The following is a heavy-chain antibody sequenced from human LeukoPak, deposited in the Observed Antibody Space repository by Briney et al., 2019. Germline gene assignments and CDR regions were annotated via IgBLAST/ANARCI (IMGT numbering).Heavy chain of an antibody. Sequence: PSETLSLTCAVYGGSFSGYYWSWIRQPPGRGLEWTGEINHSGSTNYNPSLKSRVTISVDTSKNQFSLKLSSVTAADTAVYYCARHTLVLLWFGGGAFDIWGQGTMVTVSS. CDR1: GGSFSGYY. D-gene: IGHD3-10*01. CDR3: ARHTLVLLWFGGGAFDI. J-gene: IGHJ3*02. V-gene: IGHV4-34*01. CDR2: INHSGST.